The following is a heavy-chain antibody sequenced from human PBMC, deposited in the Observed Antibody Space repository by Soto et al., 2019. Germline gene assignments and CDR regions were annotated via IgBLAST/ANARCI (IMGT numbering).Heavy chain of an antibody. J-gene: IGHJ4*02. CDR3: ARISSSGWYGKGDFAH. CDR1: GYTFTAYY. CDR2: INPNSGGT. V-gene: IGHV1-2*04. Sequence: ASVKVSCKASGYTFTAYYMHWVRQAPGQGLEWMGWINPNSGGTNYAQKFQGWVTMTRDTSISTAYMELSRLRSDDTAVYYCARISSSGWYGKGDFAHWGQGPLVTVSS. D-gene: IGHD6-19*01.